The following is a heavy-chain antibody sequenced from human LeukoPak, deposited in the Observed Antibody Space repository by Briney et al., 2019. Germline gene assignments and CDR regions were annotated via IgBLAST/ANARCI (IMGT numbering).Heavy chain of an antibody. Sequence: GGSLRLSCAASGFTFSDYSMKWVRQAPGKGLEWVSSISSSSSYIYYADSVKGRFTISRDNAKNSLYLQMNSLRVEDTAVYYCARGVVVTGLDYWGQGTLVTVSS. CDR3: ARGVVVTGLDY. V-gene: IGHV3-21*01. CDR2: ISSSSSYI. D-gene: IGHD2-2*01. J-gene: IGHJ4*02. CDR1: GFTFSDYS.